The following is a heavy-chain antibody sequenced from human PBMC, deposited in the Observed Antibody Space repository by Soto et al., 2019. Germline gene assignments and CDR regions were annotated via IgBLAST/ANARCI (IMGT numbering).Heavy chain of an antibody. J-gene: IGHJ4*02. CDR2: IYYSGSS. D-gene: IGHD1-26*01. CDR1: GGSISSGSYH. V-gene: IGHV4-31*03. CDR3: ARVEGSSYYFRHDC. Sequence: SETLSLTCTVSGGSISSGSYHWSWIRQHPGKGLEWIGNIYYSGSSYYNPSLKSRAPISIDTSKDQFSLRLGSVTAADTAVYYCARVEGSSYYFRHDCWGRGTLVTVSS.